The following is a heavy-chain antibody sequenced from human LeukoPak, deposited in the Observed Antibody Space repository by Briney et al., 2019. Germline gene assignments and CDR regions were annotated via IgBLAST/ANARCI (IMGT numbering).Heavy chain of an antibody. CDR3: ANRIAVAGTFDY. Sequence: PGGSLRLSCAASGFTFSSYATSWVRQAPGKGLEWVSAISGSGGSTYYADSVKGRFTISRDNSKNTLYLQMNSLRAEDTAVYYCANRIAVAGTFDYWGQGTLVTVSS. V-gene: IGHV3-23*01. CDR2: ISGSGGST. D-gene: IGHD6-19*01. CDR1: GFTFSSYA. J-gene: IGHJ4*02.